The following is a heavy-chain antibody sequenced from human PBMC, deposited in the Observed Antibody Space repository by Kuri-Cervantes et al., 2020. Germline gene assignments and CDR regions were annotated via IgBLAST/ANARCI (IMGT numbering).Heavy chain of an antibody. V-gene: IGHV3-21*01. CDR1: GFTVSSYS. J-gene: IGHJ6*02. D-gene: IGHD1-7*01. Sequence: GGSLRLSCAASGFTVSSYSMNWVRQAPGKGLEWVSSISSSSSYIYYADSVKGRFTISRDNAKNSLYLQMNSLRAEDTAVYYCARDFGDNWNYFAYYGMDVWGQGTTVTVSS. CDR3: ARDFGDNWNYFAYYGMDV. CDR2: ISSSSSYI.